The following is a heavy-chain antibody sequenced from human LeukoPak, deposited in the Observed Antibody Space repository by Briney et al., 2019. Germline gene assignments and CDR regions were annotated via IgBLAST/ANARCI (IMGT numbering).Heavy chain of an antibody. V-gene: IGHV1-2*02. CDR2: INPNSGGT. CDR1: GYTFTGYY. CDR3: ASGGYCSGGSCFSDY. Sequence: ASVKVSCKASGYTFTGYYMHWVRQAPGQGLEWMGWINPNSGGTNYAQKFQGRVTMTRDTSISTAYMELSRLRSDDTAVYYCASGGYCSGGSCFSDYWGQGTLVTVSS. J-gene: IGHJ4*02. D-gene: IGHD2-15*01.